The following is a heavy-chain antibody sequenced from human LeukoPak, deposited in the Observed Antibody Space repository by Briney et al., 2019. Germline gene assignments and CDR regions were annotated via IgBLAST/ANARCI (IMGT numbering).Heavy chain of an antibody. Sequence: GGSLRLSCTASGFTFGDYAMSWFRQAPGKGLEWVGFIRSKAYGGTTEYAASVKGRFTISRDDSKSIAYLQMNSLKTEDTAVYYCTRVRGSSWYMGYYFDYWGQGTLVTVSS. CDR2: IRSKAYGGTT. CDR1: GFTFGDYA. V-gene: IGHV3-49*03. CDR3: TRVRGSSWYMGYYFDY. J-gene: IGHJ4*02. D-gene: IGHD6-13*01.